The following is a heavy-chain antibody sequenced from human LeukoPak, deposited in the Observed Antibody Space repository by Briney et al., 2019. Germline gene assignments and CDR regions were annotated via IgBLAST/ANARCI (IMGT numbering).Heavy chain of an antibody. Sequence: GESLKISCKGSGYSFTSYWIGWMRQMPGKGLEWMGIIYPGDSDTRYSPSFQGQGTISADKSISTAYLQWSSLKASDTAMYYCARRTYYYDSSGYEGYYFDYWGQGTLVTVSS. J-gene: IGHJ4*02. CDR2: IYPGDSDT. CDR3: ARRTYYYDSSGYEGYYFDY. CDR1: GYSFTSYW. V-gene: IGHV5-51*01. D-gene: IGHD3-22*01.